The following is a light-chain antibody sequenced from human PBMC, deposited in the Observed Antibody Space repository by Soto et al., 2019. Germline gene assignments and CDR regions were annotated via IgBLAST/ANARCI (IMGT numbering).Light chain of an antibody. CDR2: EVN. J-gene: IGLJ2*01. CDR1: SSDVGGYNY. CDR3: SSFAGNNNFV. Sequence: QSALTQPASVSGSPGQSITISCTGTSSDVGGYNYVSWYQQHPGKAPKLIIYEVNKRPSGVPDRFSGSKSGNTASLTVSGLQAEDEADYYCSSFAGNNNFVFGGGTKLTVL. V-gene: IGLV2-8*01.